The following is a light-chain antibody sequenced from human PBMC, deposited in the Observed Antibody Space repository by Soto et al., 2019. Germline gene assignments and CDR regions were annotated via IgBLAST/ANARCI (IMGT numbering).Light chain of an antibody. CDR1: QSVSGSD. V-gene: IGKV3-20*01. Sequence: EIVLTQSPGTLSLSPGERATLSCRASQSVSGSDLAWYQRKPGQAPRLLIYGASSRATGIPDRFSGSGSGTDFALTISRLEPADFAVYYCQQYGSSPPTFGKGTKVDIK. J-gene: IGKJ1*01. CDR2: GAS. CDR3: QQYGSSPPT.